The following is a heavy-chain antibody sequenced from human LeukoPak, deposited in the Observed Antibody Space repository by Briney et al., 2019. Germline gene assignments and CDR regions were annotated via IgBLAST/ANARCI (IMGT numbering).Heavy chain of an antibody. CDR1: GFTFNSYW. CDR3: ASSKDFYLDY. V-gene: IGHV3-7*03. J-gene: IGHJ4*02. CDR2: IKQDGSEK. Sequence: GGSLRLSCAASGFTFNSYWISWVRQAPGKGLEWVANIKQDGSEKYYVDSVKGRFTISRDNAKKSLYLQINSLRAEDTAVYYCASSKDFYLDYWGQGTLVTVSS.